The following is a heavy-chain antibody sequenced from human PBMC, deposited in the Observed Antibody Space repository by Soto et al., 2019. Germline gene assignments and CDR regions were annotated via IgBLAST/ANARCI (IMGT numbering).Heavy chain of an antibody. CDR1: GFTFSSYW. Sequence: EVQLVESGGDLVQPGGSLRLSCAASGFTFSSYWMNWVRQAPGKGLVWVASIKPDGSEKYYVDSVKGRFTISRDNAQRSLYLQMNSLRAEDAALFYCARGSFFCGAYHSYAFDVWGQGTVVTVSS. CDR2: IKPDGSEK. D-gene: IGHD3-16*02. CDR3: ARGSFFCGAYHSYAFDV. J-gene: IGHJ3*01. V-gene: IGHV3-7*01.